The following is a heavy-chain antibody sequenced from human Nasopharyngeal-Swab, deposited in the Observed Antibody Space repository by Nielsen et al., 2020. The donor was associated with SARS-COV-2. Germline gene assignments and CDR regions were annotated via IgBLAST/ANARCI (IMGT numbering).Heavy chain of an antibody. Sequence: SETLSLTCTVSGGSISRYYWSWIRQPPGKGLEWIGYIYYSGSTNYNPSLKSRVTISVDTSKNQFSLKLSSVTAADTAVYYCARDMVDDYGDAGPSYYYYGMDVWGQGTTVTVSS. CDR2: IYYSGST. CDR1: GGSISRYY. D-gene: IGHD4-17*01. V-gene: IGHV4-59*01. J-gene: IGHJ6*02. CDR3: ARDMVDDYGDAGPSYYYYGMDV.